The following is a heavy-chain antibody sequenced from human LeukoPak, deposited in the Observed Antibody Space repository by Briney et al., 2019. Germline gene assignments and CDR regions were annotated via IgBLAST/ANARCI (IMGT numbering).Heavy chain of an antibody. CDR2: ISSSSSYI. Sequence: GGSLRLSCAASGFTFSSYSMNWVRQAPGKGLEWVSSISSSSSYIYYADSVKGRFTISRDNARNSLYLQMNSLRAEDTAVYYCARDRARSYYYDSSGYYSPFDYWGQGTLVTVSS. D-gene: IGHD3-22*01. V-gene: IGHV3-21*01. CDR1: GFTFSSYS. J-gene: IGHJ4*02. CDR3: ARDRARSYYYDSSGYYSPFDY.